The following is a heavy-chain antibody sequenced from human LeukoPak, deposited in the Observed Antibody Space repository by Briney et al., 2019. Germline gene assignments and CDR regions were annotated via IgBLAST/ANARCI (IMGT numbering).Heavy chain of an antibody. CDR3: AREGGEKYYYGSGSRNWFDP. Sequence: ASVKVSCKASGYTFTSYGISWVRQAPGQGLEWMGWISTYNGNTNYAQKLQGRVTMTTDTYPSTAYMELKSLSSDDTAVYYCAREGGEKYYYGSGSRNWFDPWGQGTLVTVSS. D-gene: IGHD3-10*01. J-gene: IGHJ5*02. CDR2: ISTYNGNT. CDR1: GYTFTSYG. V-gene: IGHV1-18*01.